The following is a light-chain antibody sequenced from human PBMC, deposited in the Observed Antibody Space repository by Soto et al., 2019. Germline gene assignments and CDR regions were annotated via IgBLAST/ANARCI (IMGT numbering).Light chain of an antibody. CDR3: QQYNSYSYT. J-gene: IGKJ2*01. Sequence: DIQMTQSPSTLSASVGDRVTITCRASQSISSWLAWYQQKPGKAPKLLIYDASSLESGVPSRFSGSGSGTEFTRTISSLQPDDFATSYCQQYNSYSYTFGQGTKLDIK. V-gene: IGKV1-5*01. CDR1: QSISSW. CDR2: DAS.